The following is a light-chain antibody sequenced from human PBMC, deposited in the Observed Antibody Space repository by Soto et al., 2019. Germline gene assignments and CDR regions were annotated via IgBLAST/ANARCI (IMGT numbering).Light chain of an antibody. CDR2: AAS. CDR1: QSFSSY. V-gene: IGKV1-39*01. CDR3: QQSYSTPRT. J-gene: IGKJ1*01. Sequence: DIQMTQSPSSLSASVGDRVTITCRASQSFSSYLNWYQQKPGKAPKLLIYAASSLQSGVPSRFSGNGSGTDFTLTISSLQPEDFATYYCQQSYSTPRTFGQGTKVEIK.